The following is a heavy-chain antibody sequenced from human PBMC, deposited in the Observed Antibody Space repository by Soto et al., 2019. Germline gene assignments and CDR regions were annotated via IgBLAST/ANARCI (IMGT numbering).Heavy chain of an antibody. D-gene: IGHD3-3*01. CDR3: AKVASLSRSKSLWSGPHTERQYGMDV. CDR2: VSGSGAST. Sequence: GGSLRLSCAASGFAFSSYAMSWVRQAPGKGLEWVSGVSGSGASTYYADSVKGRFTISRDNSKNTLYLQVNSLRADDTALYYCAKVASLSRSKSLWSGPHTERQYGMDVWGQGTTVTVSS. V-gene: IGHV3-23*01. CDR1: GFAFSSYA. J-gene: IGHJ6*02.